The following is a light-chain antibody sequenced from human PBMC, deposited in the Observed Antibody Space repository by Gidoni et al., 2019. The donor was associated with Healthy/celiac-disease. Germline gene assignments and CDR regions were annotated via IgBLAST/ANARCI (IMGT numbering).Light chain of an antibody. CDR2: GAS. Sequence: EIVMTQSPATLSGSPGARATLSCRASQSVSSNLAWYQQKPGQAPRLLIYGASTRATGIPARFSGSGSGTEFTLTISSLQSEDFAVYYCQQYNSRVTFGQGTKLEIK. J-gene: IGKJ2*01. V-gene: IGKV3-15*01. CDR1: QSVSSN. CDR3: QQYNSRVT.